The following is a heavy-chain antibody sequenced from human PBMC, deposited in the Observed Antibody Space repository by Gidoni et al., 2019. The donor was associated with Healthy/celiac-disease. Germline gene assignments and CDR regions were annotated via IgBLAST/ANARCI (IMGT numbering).Heavy chain of an antibody. J-gene: IGHJ3*02. Sequence: QVTLKESGPVLVKPTETLTMTCTVSGFSLSNARMGVSWIRQPPGKALEWLAHIFSNDEKSYSTSLKSMLTISKDTSKSQVVLTMTNMDPVDTATYSCAREGGRYPDAFDIWGQGTMVTVSS. CDR2: IFSNDEK. CDR1: GFSLSNARMG. CDR3: AREGGRYPDAFDI. D-gene: IGHD6-19*01. V-gene: IGHV2-26*01.